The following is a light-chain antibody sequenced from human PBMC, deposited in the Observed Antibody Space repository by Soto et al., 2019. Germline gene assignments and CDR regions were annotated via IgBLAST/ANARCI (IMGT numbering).Light chain of an antibody. CDR3: QQHISWPLT. V-gene: IGKV3-11*01. Sequence: EIVLTQSPVTLSLSPGERATLSCRASQSVTNSLAWYQQKPGQAPRLLVYDASSRATGIPTRFSGSGSGTDFTLTISNLEPEDFAVYYCQQHISWPLTFGG. CDR1: QSVTNS. CDR2: DAS. J-gene: IGKJ4*01.